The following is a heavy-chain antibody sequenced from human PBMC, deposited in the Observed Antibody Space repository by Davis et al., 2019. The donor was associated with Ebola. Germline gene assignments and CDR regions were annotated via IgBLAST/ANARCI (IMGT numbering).Heavy chain of an antibody. CDR3: ARDLYYGSGSYYKYPRFDY. J-gene: IGHJ4*02. V-gene: IGHV4-59*01. CDR1: GGSISSYY. Sequence: GSLRLSCTVSGGSISSYYWSWIRQPPGKGLEWIGYIYYSGSTNYNPSLKSRVTISVDTSKNQFSLKLSSVTAADTAVYYCARDLYYGSGSYYKYPRFDYWGQGILVTVSS. CDR2: IYYSGST. D-gene: IGHD3-10*01.